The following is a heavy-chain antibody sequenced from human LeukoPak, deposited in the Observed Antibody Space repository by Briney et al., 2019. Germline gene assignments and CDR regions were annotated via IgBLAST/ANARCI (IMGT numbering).Heavy chain of an antibody. J-gene: IGHJ4*02. CDR1: GFRFSSYS. D-gene: IGHD3-10*01. Sequence: PGGSLRLSCAASGFRFSSYSMNWVRQAPGKGLEWVAVISYDGSNKYYADSVKGRFTISRDNSKNTLYLQMNSLRAEDRAVYYCARGRPGVTGSYPPYWGQGTLVTVSS. V-gene: IGHV3-30*03. CDR3: ARGRPGVTGSYPPY. CDR2: ISYDGSNK.